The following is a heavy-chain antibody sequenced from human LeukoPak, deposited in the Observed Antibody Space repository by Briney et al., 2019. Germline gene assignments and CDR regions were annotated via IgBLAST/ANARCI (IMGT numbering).Heavy chain of an antibody. V-gene: IGHV4-34*01. CDR2: INHSGST. D-gene: IGHD3-10*01. CDR3: ARGFKGSGSYYHSPYFDY. Sequence: PSETLSLTCAVYGGSFSGYYWSWIRQPPGKGLEWIGEINHSGSTNYNPSLKSRVTISVDTPKNQFSLKLSSVTAADTAVYYCARGFKGSGSYYHSPYFDYWGQGTLVTVSS. J-gene: IGHJ4*02. CDR1: GGSFSGYY.